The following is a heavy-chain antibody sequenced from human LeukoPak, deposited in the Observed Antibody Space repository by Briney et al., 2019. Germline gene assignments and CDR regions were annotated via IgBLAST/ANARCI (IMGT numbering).Heavy chain of an antibody. J-gene: IGHJ4*02. Sequence: GGSLRLSCAASGFTFSNAWMSWVRQAPGKGLEWVGRIKSKTDGGTTDYAAPVKGRFTISRDDSKNTLYLQMNSLKTEGTAVYYCTVLYSYGPNYFDYWGQGTLVTVSS. CDR1: GFTFSNAW. D-gene: IGHD5-18*01. CDR2: IKSKTDGGTT. CDR3: TVLYSYGPNYFDY. V-gene: IGHV3-15*01.